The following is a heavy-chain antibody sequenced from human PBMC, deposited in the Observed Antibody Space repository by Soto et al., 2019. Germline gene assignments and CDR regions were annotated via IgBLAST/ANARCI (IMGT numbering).Heavy chain of an antibody. Sequence: GGSLRLSCAASGFTFSSYAMSWVRQAPGKGLEWVSAISGSGGSTYYADSVKGRFTISRDNAKNSLYLQMNSLGAEDTAVYYCSSGYDWEGELFDYWGQGTLVTVSS. J-gene: IGHJ4*02. CDR3: SSGYDWEGELFDY. V-gene: IGHV3-23*01. CDR1: GFTFSSYA. CDR2: ISGSGGST. D-gene: IGHD5-12*01.